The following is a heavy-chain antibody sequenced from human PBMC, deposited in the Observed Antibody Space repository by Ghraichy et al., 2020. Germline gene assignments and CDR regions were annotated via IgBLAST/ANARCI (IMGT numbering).Heavy chain of an antibody. CDR3: ARRGGDAFDI. J-gene: IGHJ3*02. D-gene: IGHD2-15*01. V-gene: IGHV3-33*01. CDR1: GFTFSSYG. CDR2: IWYDGSNK. Sequence: GGSLRLSCAASGFTFSSYGMHWVRQAPDKGLEWVAVIWYDGSNKYYADSVKGRFTISRDNSKNTLYLQMNSLRAEDTAVYYCARRGGDAFDIWGQGTMVTVSS.